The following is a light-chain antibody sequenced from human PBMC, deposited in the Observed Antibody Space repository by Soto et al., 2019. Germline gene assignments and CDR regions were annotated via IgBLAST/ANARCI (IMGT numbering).Light chain of an antibody. CDR1: SSDVGDYNY. CDR2: EVS. V-gene: IGLV2-14*01. J-gene: IGLJ1*01. Sequence: QSALTQPASVSGSPGQSITISCTGTSSDVGDYNYVSWYQHHPGKAPKLIIYEVSNRPSGVSDRFSGSKSGNTASLTISGLQAAAETDYYCSSYTSSSTEVFGTGTKLTVL. CDR3: SSYTSSSTEV.